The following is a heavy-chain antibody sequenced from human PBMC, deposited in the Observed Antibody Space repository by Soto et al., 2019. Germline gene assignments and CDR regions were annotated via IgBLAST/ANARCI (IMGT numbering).Heavy chain of an antibody. J-gene: IGHJ4*02. Sequence: PGESLKISCKGSGYSFTSYWIGWVRQMPGKGLEWMGIIYPGDSDTRYSPSFQGQVTISADKSISTAYLQWSSLKASDTAMYYCARLASYDFWSGYYGPFDYWGQGTLVTVS. V-gene: IGHV5-51*01. D-gene: IGHD3-3*01. CDR2: IYPGDSDT. CDR3: ARLASYDFWSGYYGPFDY. CDR1: GYSFTSYW.